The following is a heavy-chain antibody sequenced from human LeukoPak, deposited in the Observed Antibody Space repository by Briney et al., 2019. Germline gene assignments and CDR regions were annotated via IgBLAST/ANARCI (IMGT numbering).Heavy chain of an antibody. V-gene: IGHV3-23*01. Sequence: GGSLRLSCAVSGLTFSTYSMTWGRQGPGKGLEWVSSIYNSGAKIFYADSVKGRFTISRDNSKNMLYLQMNSLRVEDTAVYYCAKDVAPDSGWDLDYWGQGTLVTVSS. D-gene: IGHD6-19*01. CDR1: GLTFSTYS. CDR3: AKDVAPDSGWDLDY. J-gene: IGHJ4*02. CDR2: IYNSGAKI.